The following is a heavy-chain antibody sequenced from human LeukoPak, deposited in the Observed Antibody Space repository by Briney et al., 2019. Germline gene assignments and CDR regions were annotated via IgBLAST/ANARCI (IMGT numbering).Heavy chain of an antibody. CDR1: GGSISSYC. V-gene: IGHV4-59*01. CDR3: ARATPRSGYDFDY. J-gene: IGHJ4*02. D-gene: IGHD5-12*01. Sequence: SETLSLTCTVSGGSISSYCWSWIRQPPGKGLEWIGYIYYSGSTNYNPSLKSRVTISVDTSKNQFSLKLSSVTAADTAVYYCARATPRSGYDFDYWGQGTLVTVSS. CDR2: IYYSGST.